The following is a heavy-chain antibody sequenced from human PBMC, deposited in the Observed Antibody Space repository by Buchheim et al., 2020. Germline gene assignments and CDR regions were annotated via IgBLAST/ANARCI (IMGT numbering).Heavy chain of an antibody. CDR1: GFAFSAYG. CDR3: AKDPRAKDSYRGDRLIRYFEY. J-gene: IGHJ4*02. D-gene: IGHD3-10*01. Sequence: QVQLEESGGGVVQPGGSLTLSCAASGFAFSAYGFHWVRQVPGKGLQWLALISFDGSNDYYTDSVKGRFTISRDDSRNTVNLQMNRLRPEDTGVYYCAKDPRAKDSYRGDRLIRYFEYWGQGAL. CDR2: ISFDGSND. V-gene: IGHV3-30*18.